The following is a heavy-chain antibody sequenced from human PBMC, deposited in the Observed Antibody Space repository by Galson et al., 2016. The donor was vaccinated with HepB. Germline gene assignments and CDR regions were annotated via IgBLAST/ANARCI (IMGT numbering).Heavy chain of an antibody. Sequence: YVDSVKGRFTISRDNAKNSLYLQMNSLRAEDTAVYYCARDPGGDSGWDYLDSWGQGTLVTVSS. CDR3: ARDPGGDSGWDYLDS. D-gene: IGHD6-19*01. J-gene: IGHJ4*02. V-gene: IGHV3-7*03.